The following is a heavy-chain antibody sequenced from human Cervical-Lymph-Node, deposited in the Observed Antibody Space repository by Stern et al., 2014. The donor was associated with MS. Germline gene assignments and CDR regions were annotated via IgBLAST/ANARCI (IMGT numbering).Heavy chain of an antibody. Sequence: DQLVESGGGVVQPGTSLRLPCAASGFTFSSYGMHWVRQAPGKGLGWVALAWYDGSTAYYTNSVKGRFTISRDNSKNTLSLQMNSLTAEDTAVYYCARGHIPYAYNYLFDYWGQGTLVTVSS. J-gene: IGHJ4*02. CDR2: AWYDGSTA. CDR1: GFTFSSYG. D-gene: IGHD5-24*01. V-gene: IGHV3-33*01. CDR3: ARGHIPYAYNYLFDY.